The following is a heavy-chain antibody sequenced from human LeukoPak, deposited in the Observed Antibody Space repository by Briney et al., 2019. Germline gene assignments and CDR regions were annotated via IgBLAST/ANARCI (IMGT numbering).Heavy chain of an antibody. J-gene: IGHJ4*02. D-gene: IGHD2-2*01. Sequence: GGSLRLSCAAPGFTFSSYAMSWVRQAPGKGLEWVSAISGSGGSTYYADSVKGRFTISRDNSKNTLYLQMNSLRAEDTAVYYCAKDWGYCSSSSCSRSTFDYWGQGTLVTVSS. CDR2: ISGSGGST. CDR3: AKDWGYCSSSSCSRSTFDY. CDR1: GFTFSSYA. V-gene: IGHV3-23*01.